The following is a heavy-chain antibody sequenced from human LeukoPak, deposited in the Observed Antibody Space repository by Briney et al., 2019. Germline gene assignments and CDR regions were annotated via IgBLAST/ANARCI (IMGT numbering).Heavy chain of an antibody. V-gene: IGHV3-7*01. Sequence: PGGSLRLSCATSGFSFSSYGMTWVRQAPGKGLEWVANIKEDGSEKYYVDSVKGRFTISRDNAKNSLYLQMNSLRVEDTAVYYCARLGGDCYYRGQGTLVTVSS. J-gene: IGHJ4*02. CDR3: ARLGGDCYY. CDR2: IKEDGSEK. D-gene: IGHD2-21*02. CDR1: GFSFSSYG.